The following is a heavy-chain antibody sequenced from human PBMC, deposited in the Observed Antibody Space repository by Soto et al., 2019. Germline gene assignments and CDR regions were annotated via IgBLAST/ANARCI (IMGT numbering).Heavy chain of an antibody. V-gene: IGHV1-46*04. CDR2: INPSGGST. Sequence: ASVKVSCKASGYTFTSYYMHWVRQAPGQGLEWMGIINPSGGSTSYAAPVKGRFTISRDDSRNTVYLQMNSLKPEDTALYYCIWQQDFYYGRAVWGQGTTVTVSS. D-gene: IGHD6-13*01. CDR3: IWQQDFYYGRAV. J-gene: IGHJ6*02. CDR1: GYTFTSYY.